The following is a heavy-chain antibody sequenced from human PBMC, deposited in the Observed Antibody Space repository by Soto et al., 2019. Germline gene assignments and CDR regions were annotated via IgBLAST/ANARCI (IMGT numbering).Heavy chain of an antibody. V-gene: IGHV3-23*01. CDR1: GFTFSSYA. CDR3: AHRSRSSTVDY. D-gene: IGHD6-6*01. CDR2: ISGSDDST. J-gene: IGHJ4*02. Sequence: EVQLLESGGGLVQPGESLRLSCAASGFTFSSYAMSWVRHAPGKGLEWVSVISGSDDSTYDADSVKGRFTISRDNSKNTLYLQMNSLRAEDTAVYYCAHRSRSSTVDYLGQVTLVTVSS.